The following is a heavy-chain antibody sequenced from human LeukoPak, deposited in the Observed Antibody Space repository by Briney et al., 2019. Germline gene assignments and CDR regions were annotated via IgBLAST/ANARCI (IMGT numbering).Heavy chain of an antibody. D-gene: IGHD1-26*01. CDR3: ARIGPLWYRRDPRHYFDY. Sequence: SETLSLTCTVSGGSISGYYWSWIRQPPGKGLEWIGEINHSGSTNYNPSLKSRVTISVDTSKNQFSLKLSSVTAADTAVYYCARIGPLWYRRDPRHYFDYWGQGTLVTVSS. J-gene: IGHJ4*02. CDR1: GGSISGYY. CDR2: INHSGST. V-gene: IGHV4-34*01.